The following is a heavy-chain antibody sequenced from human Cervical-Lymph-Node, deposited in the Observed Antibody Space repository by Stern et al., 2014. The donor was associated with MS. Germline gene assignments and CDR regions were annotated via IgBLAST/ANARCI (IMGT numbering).Heavy chain of an antibody. CDR2: MNPNSGDT. CDR1: GYTFTSYD. V-gene: IGHV1-8*01. Sequence: MQLVASGAEVKKPGASVKVSCKASGYTFTSYDINWVRQATGQGLEWMGWMNPNSGDTGFAQKFQGRVTMTRNTSISTAYMELSSLRSEDTAVYYCASSTSSVHYYYYGMDVWGQGTTVTVSS. CDR3: ASSTSSVHYYYYGMDV. D-gene: IGHD6-19*01. J-gene: IGHJ6*02.